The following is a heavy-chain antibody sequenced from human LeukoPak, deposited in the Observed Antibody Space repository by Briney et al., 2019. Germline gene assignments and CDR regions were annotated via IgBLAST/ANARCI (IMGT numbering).Heavy chain of an antibody. CDR3: AAVGATYLFDY. Sequence: ASVKVSCKASGGTFSSYAISWVRQAPGQGLEWMGGIIPIFGTANYAQKFQGRVTVTADESTSTAYMELSSLRSEDTAVYYCAAVGATYLFDYWGQGTLVTVSS. D-gene: IGHD1-26*01. V-gene: IGHV1-69*13. CDR1: GGTFSSYA. J-gene: IGHJ4*02. CDR2: IIPIFGTA.